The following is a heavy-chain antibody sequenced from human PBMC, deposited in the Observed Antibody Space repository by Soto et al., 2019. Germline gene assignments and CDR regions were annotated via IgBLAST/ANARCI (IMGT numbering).Heavy chain of an antibody. D-gene: IGHD2-21*01. CDR2: IYYSGST. CDR3: ASVQRKLNHLRWNCFFNS. CDR1: GESISSGYY. V-gene: IGHV4-38-2*01. Sequence: SETLSLTCAVSGESISSGYYWAWIRQPPGKWLEWIGSIYYSGSTYYNPSLKSRATISVDTSKNQFSLKLSSVTAADTAVDYCASVQRKLNHLRWNCFFNSGGQETRSPFP. J-gene: IGHJ4*02.